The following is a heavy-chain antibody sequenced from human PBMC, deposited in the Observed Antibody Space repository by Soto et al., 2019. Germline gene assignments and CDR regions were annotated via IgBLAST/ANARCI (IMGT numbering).Heavy chain of an antibody. J-gene: IGHJ3*02. CDR1: GFTFGDYA. V-gene: IGHV3-33*01. Sequence: GGSLRLSCTASGFTFGDYAMSWFRQAPGKGLEWVAVIWYDGSNKYYADSVKGRFTISRDNSKNTLYLQMNSLRAEDTAVYYCAAYVVPAADDAFDIWGQGTMVTVSS. CDR3: AAYVVPAADDAFDI. CDR2: IWYDGSNK. D-gene: IGHD2-2*01.